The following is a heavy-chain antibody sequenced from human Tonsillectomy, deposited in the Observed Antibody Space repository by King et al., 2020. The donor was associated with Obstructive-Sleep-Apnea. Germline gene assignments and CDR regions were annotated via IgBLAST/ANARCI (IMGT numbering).Heavy chain of an antibody. D-gene: IGHD2-2*01. V-gene: IGHV4-31*03. Sequence: QLQESGPGLVKPSQTLSLTCTVSGGSISSVGYYWSWIRQHPGKGLEWIGYIYYSGSTYYNPSLKGRVTLSVDTSKNQFSLKLSSVTAADTAVYYCARGAMTLGAFDIWGQGTMVTVSS. CDR3: ARGAMTLGAFDI. CDR1: GGSISSVGYY. J-gene: IGHJ3*02. CDR2: IYYSGST.